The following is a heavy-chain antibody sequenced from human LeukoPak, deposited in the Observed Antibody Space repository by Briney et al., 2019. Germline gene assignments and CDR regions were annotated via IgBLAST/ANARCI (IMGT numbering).Heavy chain of an antibody. CDR1: GFTFDDYA. Sequence: PGRSLRLSCAASGFTFDDYAMHWVRQAPGKGLEWVSSISWNSGSIGYADSVKGRFTISRDNAKNSLYLQMNSLRAEDTAVYYCARDRLWPPRDAFDIWGQGTMVTVSS. CDR2: ISWNSGSI. J-gene: IGHJ3*02. V-gene: IGHV3-9*01. CDR3: ARDRLWPPRDAFDI. D-gene: IGHD5-18*01.